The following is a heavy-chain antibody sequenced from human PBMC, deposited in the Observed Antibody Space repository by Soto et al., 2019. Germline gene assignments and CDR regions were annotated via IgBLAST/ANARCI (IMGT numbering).Heavy chain of an antibody. Sequence: QVQLQESGPGLVKSSGTLSLTCTVSGGSISNNDWWSWVRQPPGKTLDWIGDIYHGGRTNYNPALESRITISTDKTDNQSSRRLTSATAADTAVYYCARARTDAEGFDYYYGMDVWGQGATVTFSS. CDR1: GGSISNNDW. V-gene: IGHV4-4*02. CDR3: ARARTDAEGFDYYYGMDV. CDR2: IYHGGRT. J-gene: IGHJ6*02. D-gene: IGHD3-10*01.